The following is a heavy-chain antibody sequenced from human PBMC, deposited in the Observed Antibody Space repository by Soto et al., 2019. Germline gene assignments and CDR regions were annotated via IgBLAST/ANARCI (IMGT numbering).Heavy chain of an antibody. D-gene: IGHD1-1*01. CDR1: GGTFSSYP. J-gene: IGHJ4*02. CDR2: IIPIFGIV. CDR3: ARPRTTGTTKGYDY. Sequence: QVQLVQSGAEVKKPGSSVKVSCKASGGTFSSYPLSWVRQAPGQGLEWMGGIIPIFGIVNSAQKFQGRVSITADESTSTAYMELSSLRSEDTAMYYCARPRTTGTTKGYDYWGQGTLVTVSS. V-gene: IGHV1-69*01.